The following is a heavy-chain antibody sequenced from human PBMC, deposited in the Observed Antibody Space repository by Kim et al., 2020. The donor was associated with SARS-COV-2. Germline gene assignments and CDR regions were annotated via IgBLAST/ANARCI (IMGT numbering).Heavy chain of an antibody. D-gene: IGHD3-22*01. CDR2: IYYSGST. CDR1: GGSISSYY. V-gene: IGHV4-59*01. J-gene: IGHJ3*02. Sequence: SETLSLTCTVSGGSISSYYWSWIRQPPGKGLEWIGYIYYSGSTNYNPSLKSRVTISVDTSKNQFSLKLSSVTAADTAVYYCARVGYDSSGYRSDAFDIWGQGTMVTVSS. CDR3: ARVGYDSSGYRSDAFDI.